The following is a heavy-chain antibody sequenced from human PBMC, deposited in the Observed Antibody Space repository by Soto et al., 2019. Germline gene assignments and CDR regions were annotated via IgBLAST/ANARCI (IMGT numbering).Heavy chain of an antibody. CDR2: IGTAGDT. CDR3: ARKGVSYGDYGYYYYYMDV. Sequence: GGSLRLSCAASGFTFSSYDMHWVRQATGKGLEWVSAIGTAGDTYYPGSVKGRFTISRENAKNSLYLQMNSLRAGDTAVYYCARKGVSYGDYGYYYYYMDVWGKGTTVTVSS. D-gene: IGHD4-17*01. J-gene: IGHJ6*03. CDR1: GFTFSSYD. V-gene: IGHV3-13*01.